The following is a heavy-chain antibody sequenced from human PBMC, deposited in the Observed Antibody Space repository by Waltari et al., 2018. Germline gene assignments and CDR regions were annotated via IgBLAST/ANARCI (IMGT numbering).Heavy chain of an antibody. D-gene: IGHD5-18*01. J-gene: IGHJ4*02. Sequence: EVQLVQSGAEVKKPGESLTISCKGSGYRFTSYWIAWVRQMPGKGLEWMGIIYPGDSDTRYSPSFQGQVTISADKSISTAYLQWSSLKASDTAMYYCARGVDTAMVPLGYWGQGTLVTVSS. CDR2: IYPGDSDT. V-gene: IGHV5-51*01. CDR3: ARGVDTAMVPLGY. CDR1: GYRFTSYW.